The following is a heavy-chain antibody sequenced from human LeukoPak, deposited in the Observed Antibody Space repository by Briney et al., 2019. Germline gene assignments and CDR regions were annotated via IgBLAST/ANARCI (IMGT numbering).Heavy chain of an antibody. V-gene: IGHV4-34*01. CDR2: INHSGST. CDR1: GGSFSGYY. J-gene: IGHJ4*02. D-gene: IGHD5-18*01. CDR3: ARLASYGPFDY. Sequence: SETLSLTCAVYGGSFSGYYWSWIRQPPGKGLEWIGEINHSGSTNYNPSLKSRVTISVDTSKNQFSLKLGSVTAADTAVYYCARLASYGPFDYWGQGTLVTVSS.